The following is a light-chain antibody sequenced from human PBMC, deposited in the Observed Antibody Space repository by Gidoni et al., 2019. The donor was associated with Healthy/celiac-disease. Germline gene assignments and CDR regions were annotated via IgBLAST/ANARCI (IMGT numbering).Light chain of an antibody. V-gene: IGLV2-14*03. CDR2: DVS. Sequence: QSALTQPASVSGSPGQSITISCTGTSSDVGGYNYVSWYQQHPGKAPKLMSYDVSTRPAGVSNRFSGSKAGNTASLTISGLQAEDEADHYCSSYTSSSTEVFGGGTKLTVL. J-gene: IGLJ3*02. CDR3: SSYTSSSTEV. CDR1: SSDVGGYNY.